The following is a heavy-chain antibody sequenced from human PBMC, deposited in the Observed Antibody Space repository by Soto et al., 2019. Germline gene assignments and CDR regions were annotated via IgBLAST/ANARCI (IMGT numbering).Heavy chain of an antibody. CDR1: GGIFNSYG. Sequence: QVHLVQSGAEVKKPGSSVKVSCNPSGGIFNSYGISWVRQGPGQGLQWMGGINPLLGSTNYAEKFQGRLTMTAHDSRRTVYMELNNLRPEDTATYFWAKIRGGVYTTWGQGTLVTVSS. CDR2: INPLLGST. D-gene: IGHD3-10*01. CDR3: AKIRGGVYTT. J-gene: IGHJ5*02. V-gene: IGHV1-69*11.